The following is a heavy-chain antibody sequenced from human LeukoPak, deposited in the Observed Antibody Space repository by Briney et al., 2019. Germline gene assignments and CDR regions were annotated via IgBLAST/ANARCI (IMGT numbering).Heavy chain of an antibody. CDR2: IYPGDSST. V-gene: IGHV5-51*01. J-gene: IGHJ4*02. D-gene: IGHD6-19*01. CDR1: GYTFSSYW. CDR3: ARHFRSPKAVADPYYFDS. Sequence: GESLKISCKASGYTFSSYWIAWVRQRPGKGLEWMGIIYPGDSSTRYSPSFQGQVTISADKSVITAHLQWRSLKASDTAIYYCARHFRSPKAVADPYYFDSWGRGTLVTVSS.